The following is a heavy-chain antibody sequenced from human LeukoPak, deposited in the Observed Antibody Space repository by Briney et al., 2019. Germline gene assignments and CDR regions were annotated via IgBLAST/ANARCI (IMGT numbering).Heavy chain of an antibody. D-gene: IGHD2-21*01. V-gene: IGHV3-74*01. CDR1: GLTFSNVW. CDR2: INTAGST. Sequence: GGSLRLSCEVSGLTFSNVWMHWVRQTPGQGLVWVCRINTAGSTVYADPVKGRFTISRDNARNMVYLQMNSLRTEDTAVYYCASFRDTDNWGRGTMVTVSS. CDR3: ASFRDTDN. J-gene: IGHJ3*01.